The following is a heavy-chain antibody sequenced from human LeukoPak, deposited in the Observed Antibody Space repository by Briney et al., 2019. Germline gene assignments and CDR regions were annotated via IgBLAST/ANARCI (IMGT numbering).Heavy chain of an antibody. CDR2: ISSGGSSI. J-gene: IGHJ4*02. V-gene: IGHV3-21*01. Sequence: PGGSLRLSCVASGFTFTNYDINWVRQVPGKGLEWVSSISSGGSSIYYADSLRGRFTISRDNAKNSVSLQMNDLRAEDAAVYYCARGDSSDYWGQGTLVTVSS. CDR1: GFTFTNYD. D-gene: IGHD3-22*01. CDR3: ARGDSSDY.